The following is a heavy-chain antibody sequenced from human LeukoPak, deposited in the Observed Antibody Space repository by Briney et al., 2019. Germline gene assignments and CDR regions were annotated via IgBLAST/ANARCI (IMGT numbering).Heavy chain of an antibody. J-gene: IGHJ4*02. CDR2: ISGSGGST. Sequence: GGSLRLSCAASGFTFSSYAMSWVRQAPGKGLEWVSAISGSGGSTYYADSVKGRFTISRDNSKNTLYLQMNSLRAEDTAVYYCAKYVLYYYDSSGCLDLDYWGQGTLVTVSS. V-gene: IGHV3-23*01. CDR1: GFTFSSYA. D-gene: IGHD3-22*01. CDR3: AKYVLYYYDSSGCLDLDY.